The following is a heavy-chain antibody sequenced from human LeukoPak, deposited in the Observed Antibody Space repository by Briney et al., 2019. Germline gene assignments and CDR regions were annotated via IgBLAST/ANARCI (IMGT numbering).Heavy chain of an antibody. Sequence: PSETLSLTCAVYGESFSDYYWSWIRQPPGKGLEWIGSIYHSGSTYYNPSLKSRVTISVDTSNNQFSLKLSSVTAADTAVYYCARTGFHYDASGYYYYWGQGTLVTVSS. CDR3: ARTGFHYDASGYYYY. D-gene: IGHD3-22*01. V-gene: IGHV4-34*01. CDR2: IYHSGST. J-gene: IGHJ4*02. CDR1: GESFSDYY.